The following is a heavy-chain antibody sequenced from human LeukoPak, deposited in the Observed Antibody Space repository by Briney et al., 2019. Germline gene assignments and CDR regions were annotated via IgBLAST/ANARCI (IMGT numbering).Heavy chain of an antibody. J-gene: IGHJ3*02. Sequence: SETLSLTCTVSGGSISSYYWSWIRQPAGKGLEWIGRIYTSGSTNYNPSLKSRVTMSVDTSKNQFSLKLSSVTAADTAVYYCARDAREYSSSWYGAFDIWGQGTMVTVSS. CDR1: GGSISSYY. CDR3: ARDAREYSSSWYGAFDI. D-gene: IGHD6-13*01. V-gene: IGHV4-4*07. CDR2: IYTSGST.